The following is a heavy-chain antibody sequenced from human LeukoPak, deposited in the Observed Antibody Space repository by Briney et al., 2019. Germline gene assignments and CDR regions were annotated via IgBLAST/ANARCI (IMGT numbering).Heavy chain of an antibody. CDR3: ARDESPGDWGNWFDP. J-gene: IGHJ5*02. V-gene: IGHV1-2*02. Sequence: ASVKVSCKASGYTFTVYYMHWVRQAPGQGLEWMGWINPNSGGTNYAQKFQGRVTMTRDTSISTAYMELSRLRSDDTAVYYCARDESPGDWGNWFDPWGQGTLVTVSS. CDR2: INPNSGGT. CDR1: GYTFTVYY. D-gene: IGHD7-27*01.